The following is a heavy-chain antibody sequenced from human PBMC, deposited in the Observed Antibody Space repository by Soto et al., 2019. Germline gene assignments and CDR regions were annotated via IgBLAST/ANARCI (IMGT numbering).Heavy chain of an antibody. Sequence: EVQLVESGGGLVQPRGSLRLSCVDSGFTFSSYWMSWVRQAPVKGLEWVGNIKQDGSEENYVDSVKGRFTNSRDNAKNSMYLQMNSLRVEDTAVYYCARIAASGRGWDVWGQGTTVVVSS. CDR1: GFTFSSYW. CDR2: IKQDGSEE. CDR3: ARIAASGRGWDV. D-gene: IGHD6-13*01. V-gene: IGHV3-7*01. J-gene: IGHJ6*02.